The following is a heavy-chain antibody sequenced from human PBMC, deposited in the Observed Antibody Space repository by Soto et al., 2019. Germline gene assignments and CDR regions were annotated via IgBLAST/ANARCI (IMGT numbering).Heavy chain of an antibody. V-gene: IGHV2-5*02. CDR3: AHTDSYNWNDSFDY. CDR2: IYWDDDK. CDR1: GFSLSTSGVG. Sequence: QITLKESGPPLVKPTQTLTLTCTFSGFSLSTSGVGVGWIRQPPGKALEWLALIYWDDDKRYSPSLKSRLTITKDTSKNQVVLTMTNMDPVDTATYYCAHTDSYNWNDSFDYWGQGTLVTVSS. J-gene: IGHJ4*02. D-gene: IGHD1-1*01.